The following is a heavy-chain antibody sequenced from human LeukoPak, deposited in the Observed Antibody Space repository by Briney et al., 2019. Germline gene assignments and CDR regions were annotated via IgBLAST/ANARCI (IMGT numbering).Heavy chain of an antibody. J-gene: IGHJ6*02. CDR1: GFTFSSYA. V-gene: IGHV3-64*01. D-gene: IGHD6-13*01. Sequence: GGSLRLSCAASGFTFSSYAMHWVRQAPGKGLEYVSAISSNGGSTYYANSVKGRFTISRDNSKNTLYLQMGSLRAEDMAVYYCARVGYTSYYYGMDVWGQGTTVTVSS. CDR3: ARVGYTSYYYGMDV. CDR2: ISSNGGST.